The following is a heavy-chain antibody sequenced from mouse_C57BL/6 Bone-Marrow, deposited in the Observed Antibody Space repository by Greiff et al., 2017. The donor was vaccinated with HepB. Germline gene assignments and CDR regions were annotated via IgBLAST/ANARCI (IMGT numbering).Heavy chain of an antibody. D-gene: IGHD4-1*01. Sequence: VQLQQSGAELVKPGASVKMSCKASGYTFTSYWITWVKQRPGQGLEWIGDIYPGSGSTNYNEKFKSKATLTVDTSSNTAYMQLSSLTSEDSAVYYCARVGRGFDYWGQGTTLTVSS. CDR2: IYPGSGST. CDR1: GYTFTSYW. J-gene: IGHJ2*01. CDR3: ARVGRGFDY. V-gene: IGHV1-55*01.